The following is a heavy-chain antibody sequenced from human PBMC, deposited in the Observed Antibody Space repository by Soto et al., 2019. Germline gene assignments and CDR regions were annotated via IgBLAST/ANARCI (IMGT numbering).Heavy chain of an antibody. Sequence: GGSLRLSCAASGFTFSSYGMHWVRQAPGKGLEWVAVIWYDGSNKYYADSVKGRFTISRDNSKNTLYLQMNSLRAEDTAVYYCATLKGHYYDSSGYYPFDYWGQGTLVTVSS. CDR2: IWYDGSNK. J-gene: IGHJ4*02. CDR3: ATLKGHYYDSSGYYPFDY. CDR1: GFTFSSYG. V-gene: IGHV3-33*01. D-gene: IGHD3-22*01.